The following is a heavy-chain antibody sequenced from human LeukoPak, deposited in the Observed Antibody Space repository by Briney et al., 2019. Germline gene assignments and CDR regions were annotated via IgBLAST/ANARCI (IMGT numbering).Heavy chain of an antibody. V-gene: IGHV3-7*01. CDR1: GFTFSSYW. CDR2: IRQDGSEK. CDR3: AREQINGSIDY. J-gene: IGHJ4*02. Sequence: GGSLRLSCAASGFTFSSYWMSWVRQAPGKGLEWVANIRQDGSEKYYVDSVKGRFTISRDNAKNSLYLQMNSLRAEDTAVYYCAREQINGSIDYWGQGTLVTVSS. D-gene: IGHD2-8*01.